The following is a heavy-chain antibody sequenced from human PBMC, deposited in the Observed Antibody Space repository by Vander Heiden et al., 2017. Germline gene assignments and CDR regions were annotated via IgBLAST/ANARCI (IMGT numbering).Heavy chain of an antibody. Sequence: EVQLLESGGGLVQPGGSLRLSCAASGFTFSTSAMSWVRQAPGQGLEWVSIIGGSEDNTFYAASLKGRFTISRDNSKNTLYLQMTSLGAEDTAIYYCAQLTTSWGQGTLVTVSS. CDR1: GFTFSTSA. D-gene: IGHD1-1*01. J-gene: IGHJ5*02. CDR2: IGGSEDNT. V-gene: IGHV3-23*01. CDR3: AQLTTS.